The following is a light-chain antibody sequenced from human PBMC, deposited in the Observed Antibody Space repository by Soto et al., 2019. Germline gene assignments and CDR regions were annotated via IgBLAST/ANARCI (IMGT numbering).Light chain of an antibody. CDR2: EVS. V-gene: IGLV2-14*01. CDR3: SSLTTSFTYV. CDR1: SSDVGGYNY. J-gene: IGLJ1*01. Sequence: QSALTQPASVSGSPGQSITISCTGSSSDVGGYNYVSWYQQHPVKAPKLMIYEVSNRPSGISNRFSGSKSGNTASLTLSGLQAEDEADYYCSSLTTSFTYVFGTGTKLTVL.